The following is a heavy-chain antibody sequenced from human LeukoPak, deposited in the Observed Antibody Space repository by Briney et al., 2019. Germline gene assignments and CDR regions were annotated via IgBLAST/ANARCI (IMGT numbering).Heavy chain of an antibody. Sequence: SETLSLTCTVSGGSISSYYWSWIRQPPGKGLEWIGYIYYSGSTNYNPSLKSRVTISVDTSKNQFSLKLSSVTAADTAVYYCARASGGGGYSYGSIDYWGQGTLVTVSS. V-gene: IGHV4-59*12. CDR3: ARASGGGGYSYGSIDY. D-gene: IGHD5-18*01. CDR1: GGSISSYY. J-gene: IGHJ4*02. CDR2: IYYSGST.